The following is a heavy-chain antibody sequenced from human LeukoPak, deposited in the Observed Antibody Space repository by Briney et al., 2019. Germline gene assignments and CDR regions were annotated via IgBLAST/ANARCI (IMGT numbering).Heavy chain of an antibody. Sequence: SETLSLTSTVSGGSISSYYWSWIRQPPGKGLEWIGYIYYSGSTNYNPSLKSRVTISVDTSKNQFSLKLSSVTAADTAVYYCARYYGDYVGLIDYWGQGTLVTVSS. CDR3: ARYYGDYVGLIDY. CDR1: GGSISSYY. J-gene: IGHJ4*02. V-gene: IGHV4-59*01. D-gene: IGHD4-17*01. CDR2: IYYSGST.